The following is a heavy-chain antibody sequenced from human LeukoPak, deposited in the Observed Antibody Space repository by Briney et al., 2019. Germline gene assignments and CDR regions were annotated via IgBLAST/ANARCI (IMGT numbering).Heavy chain of an antibody. CDR1: GGSISSYY. D-gene: IGHD5-24*01. CDR2: IYYSGST. Sequence: PSETLSLTCTVSGGSISSYYWSWIRQPPGKGLEWIGYIYYSGSTNYNPSLKSRVTISVDTSKNQFSLKLSSVTAADTAVYYCARVPPGDGYNWGDNWFDPWGQGTLVTVSS. V-gene: IGHV4-59*01. CDR3: ARVPPGDGYNWGDNWFDP. J-gene: IGHJ5*02.